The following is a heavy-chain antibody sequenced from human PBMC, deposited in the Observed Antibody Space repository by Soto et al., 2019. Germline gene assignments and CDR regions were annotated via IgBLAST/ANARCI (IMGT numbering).Heavy chain of an antibody. CDR3: AGERGVRPGGGGTEPLDI. J-gene: IGHJ3*02. CDR1: GYSFTSQY. D-gene: IGHD3-16*01. Sequence: QVQLVQSGAEVKKPGASVKISCEASGYSFTSQYVHWVRQAPGQGLEWMGIINPNGGSTTYAQKFKGRVTMTRDTSTGTVYRELGSLTSEDPAVYYGAGERGVRPGGGGTEPLDIWGQGTMVTVAS. CDR2: INPNGGST. V-gene: IGHV1-46*03.